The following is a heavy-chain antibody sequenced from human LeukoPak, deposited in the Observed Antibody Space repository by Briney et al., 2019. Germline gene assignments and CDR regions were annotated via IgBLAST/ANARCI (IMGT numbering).Heavy chain of an antibody. CDR2: IIPIFGIA. CDR1: GGTFSSYA. Sequence: ASVKVSCKASGGTFSSYAISWVRQAPGQGLEWMGRIIPIFGIANYAQKFQGRVTITADKSTSTAYMELSSLRSEDTAVYYCARDTTGVVLPGGMDVWGQGTTATVSS. J-gene: IGHJ6*02. CDR3: ARDTTGVVLPGGMDV. V-gene: IGHV1-69*04. D-gene: IGHD3-3*01.